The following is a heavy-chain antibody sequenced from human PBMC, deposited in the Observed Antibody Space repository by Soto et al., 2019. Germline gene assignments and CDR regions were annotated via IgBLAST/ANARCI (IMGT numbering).Heavy chain of an antibody. CDR1: GFALTTSRVG. V-gene: IGHV2-5*01. Sequence: SGPTLVNPTHTLTLTCTFSGFALTTSRVGLGWIRRPPGKALEWLALIFWNDDERYSPSLKSRLTITKDTSKNRVVLTITNMITEDTGTYFCAHAGDYDLLSFDRWGPGTLVPVYS. CDR2: IFWNDDE. CDR3: AHAGDYDLLSFDR. J-gene: IGHJ4*02. D-gene: IGHD4-17*01.